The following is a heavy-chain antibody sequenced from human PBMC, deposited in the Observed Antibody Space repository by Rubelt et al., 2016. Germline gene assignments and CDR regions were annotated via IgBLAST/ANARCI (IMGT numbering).Heavy chain of an antibody. CDR3: ARSDNLDY. CDR2: IYYSGST. CDR1: GGSISSYY. J-gene: IGHJ4*02. Sequence: QVQLQESGPGLVKPSETLSLTCTVSGGSISSYYWSWIRQPPGKGLEWIGYIYYSGSTNYNPSLKSRVTISVDTSKNQFSLKLSSVTAADTAVYYCARSDNLDYWGQGTLVTVSS. D-gene: IGHD1-14*01. V-gene: IGHV4-59*12.